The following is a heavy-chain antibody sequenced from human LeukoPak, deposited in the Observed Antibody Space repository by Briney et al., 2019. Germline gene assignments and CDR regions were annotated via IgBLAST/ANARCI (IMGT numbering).Heavy chain of an antibody. CDR3: ARNQYSSSWKTPYYYYYYMDV. Sequence: SVKVSCKASGYTFTSYGISWVRQAPGQGLEWMGGIIPIFGTANYAQKFQGRVTITTDESTSTAYMELSSLRSEDTAVYYCARNQYSSSWKTPYYYYYYMDVWGKGTTVTVSS. J-gene: IGHJ6*03. V-gene: IGHV1-69*05. CDR1: GYTFTSYG. D-gene: IGHD6-13*01. CDR2: IIPIFGTA.